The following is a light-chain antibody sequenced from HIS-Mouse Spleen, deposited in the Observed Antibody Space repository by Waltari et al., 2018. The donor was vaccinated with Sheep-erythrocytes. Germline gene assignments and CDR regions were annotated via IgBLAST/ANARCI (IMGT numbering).Light chain of an antibody. CDR2: DVS. J-gene: IGLJ3*02. V-gene: IGLV2-11*01. CDR1: SSDVGGYNY. Sequence: QSALTQPRSVSGSPGQSVTISCTGTSSDVGGYNYVPWYQQHPGKAPKLMIYDVSKRPSGVPDRFSGSKSGNTASLTISGLQVEDEADYYCCSYAGSYTFWVFGGGTKLTVL. CDR3: CSYAGSYTFWV.